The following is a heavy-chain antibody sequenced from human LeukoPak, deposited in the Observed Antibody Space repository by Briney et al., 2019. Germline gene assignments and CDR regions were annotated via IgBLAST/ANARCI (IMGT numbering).Heavy chain of an antibody. Sequence: GGSLRLSCAASGFTFNTYAMSWVRQAPGKGLVWVSRINSDGSSTSYADSVKGRFTISRDNAKNTLYLQMNSLRAEDTAVYYCARGLLLWFGEDPGYYYDYWGQGTLVTVSS. CDR1: GFTFNTYA. V-gene: IGHV3-74*01. D-gene: IGHD3-10*01. CDR2: INSDGSST. CDR3: ARGLLLWFGEDPGYYYDY. J-gene: IGHJ4*02.